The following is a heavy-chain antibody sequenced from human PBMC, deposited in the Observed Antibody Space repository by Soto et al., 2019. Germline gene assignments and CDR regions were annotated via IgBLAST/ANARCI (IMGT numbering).Heavy chain of an antibody. D-gene: IGHD1-26*01. Sequence: QTVSLTXVISGDSVSSNSAAWNWIRQSPSRGLEWLGRTYYRSNWYNDYAPSVKSRIIMNPDTSKNQFSLQLNSVTPEDTAVYYCARAREGKNNWFDPWGQGTLVTVSS. CDR1: GDSVSSNSAA. CDR3: ARAREGKNNWFDP. CDR2: TYYRSNWYN. J-gene: IGHJ5*02. V-gene: IGHV6-1*01.